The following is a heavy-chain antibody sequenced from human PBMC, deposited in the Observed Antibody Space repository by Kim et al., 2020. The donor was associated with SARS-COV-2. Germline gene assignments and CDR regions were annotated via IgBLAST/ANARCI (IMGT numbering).Heavy chain of an antibody. V-gene: IGHV3-23*01. Sequence: GGSLRLSCAASGFTFSSYAMSWVRQAPGKGLEWVSAISGSGGSTYYADSVKGRFTISRDNSKNTLYLQMNSLRAEDTAVYYCAKDWGLMMVRGVIREIDYWGQGTLVTVSS. CDR1: GFTFSSYA. J-gene: IGHJ4*02. CDR3: AKDWGLMMVRGVIREIDY. CDR2: ISGSGGST. D-gene: IGHD3-10*01.